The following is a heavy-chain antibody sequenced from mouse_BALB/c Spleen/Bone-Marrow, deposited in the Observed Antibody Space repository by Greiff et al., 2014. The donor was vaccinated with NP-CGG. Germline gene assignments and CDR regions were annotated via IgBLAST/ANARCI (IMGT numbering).Heavy chain of an antibody. V-gene: IGHV1-80*01. CDR1: GYVFSTYW. Sequence: VQLQESGAELVRPGSSVKISCESSGYVFSTYWINWVKQRPGQGLELIGQIYPGDGDTDYNGKFKDKATLTADKSSNTAYMQLSSLTSEDSAVYFCARGGISVDYWGQGTTLTVSS. J-gene: IGHJ2*01. CDR3: ARGGISVDY. CDR2: IYPGDGDT.